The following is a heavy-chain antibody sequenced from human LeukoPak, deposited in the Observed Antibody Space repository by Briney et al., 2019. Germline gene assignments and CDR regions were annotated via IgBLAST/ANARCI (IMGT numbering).Heavy chain of an antibody. Sequence: SQTLSLTCAISGDSVSANSATWHWIRQSPSRGLEWLGRTYYRSRLFNDYAPSVKSRITINPDTAKNQFSLHLDSVTPEDTAVYYCARVEAVGSRSPEYFQHWGPGTLVTVSS. CDR3: ARVEAVGSRSPEYFQH. V-gene: IGHV6-1*01. CDR1: GDSVSANSAT. J-gene: IGHJ1*01. D-gene: IGHD1-26*01. CDR2: TYYRSRLFN.